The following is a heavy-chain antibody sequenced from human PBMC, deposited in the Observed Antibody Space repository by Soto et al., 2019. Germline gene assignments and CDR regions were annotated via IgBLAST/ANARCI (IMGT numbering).Heavy chain of an antibody. CDR2: ISGSGGST. CDR3: AKDDYDYVWGSSY. J-gene: IGHJ4*02. Sequence: VGSLRLSCAASGFTFSSYAMSWVRQAPGKGLEWVSAISGSGGSTYYADSVKGRFTISRDNSKNTLYLQMNSLRAEDTAVYYCAKDDYDYVWGSSYWGQGTLVTVSS. D-gene: IGHD3-16*01. V-gene: IGHV3-23*01. CDR1: GFTFSSYA.